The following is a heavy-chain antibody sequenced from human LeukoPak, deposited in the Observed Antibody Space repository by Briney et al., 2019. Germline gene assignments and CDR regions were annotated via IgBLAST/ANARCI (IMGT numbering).Heavy chain of an antibody. J-gene: IGHJ6*03. CDR2: IFHSGTT. CDR1: GDSISNGYY. D-gene: IGHD4-17*01. V-gene: IGHV4-38-2*02. Sequence: PSETLSLTCTVSGDSISNGYYWSWIRQTPGKGLEWIGFIFHSGTTDYNPSLQSRATISIDTSRKSFSLKLLSVTAADTAVYYCARTRPQDYGTSYMDVWGTGATVTVSS. CDR3: ARTRPQDYGTSYMDV.